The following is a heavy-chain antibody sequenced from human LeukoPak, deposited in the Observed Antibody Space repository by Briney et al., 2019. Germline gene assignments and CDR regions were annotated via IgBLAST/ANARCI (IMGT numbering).Heavy chain of an antibody. V-gene: IGHV1-46*01. D-gene: IGHD3-22*01. CDR2: INPTGGST. CDR1: GYTFTTYY. CDR3: ARGTHIDSSGYYAGHFDY. J-gene: IGHJ4*02. Sequence: GASVKVSCKASGYTFTTYYMHCVRQAPGQGLEWMGIINPTGGSTYYAQKFLGRVTMTRDTSTSTVYMDLSSLRSEDTAVYYCARGTHIDSSGYYAGHFDYWGRGTLVTVSS.